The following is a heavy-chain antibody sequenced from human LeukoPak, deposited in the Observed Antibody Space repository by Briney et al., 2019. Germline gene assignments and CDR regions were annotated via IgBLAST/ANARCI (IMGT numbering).Heavy chain of an antibody. CDR1: GFTFSSYE. J-gene: IGHJ3*02. Sequence: PGGSLRLSCAASGFTFSSYEMNWVRQAPGKGLEWVSYISSSGSTIYYADSVKGRFTISRDNAKNSLYLQMKSLRAEDTAVYYCARGPSYYDILTAFPVGSLGMPIWGQGTMVTVSS. V-gene: IGHV3-48*03. CDR3: ARGPSYYDILTAFPVGSLGMPI. CDR2: ISSSGSTI. D-gene: IGHD3-9*01.